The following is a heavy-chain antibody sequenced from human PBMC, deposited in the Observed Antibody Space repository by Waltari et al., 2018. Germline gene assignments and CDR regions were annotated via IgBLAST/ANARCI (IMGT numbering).Heavy chain of an antibody. CDR1: GFTFSSYD. CDR3: ARGGWFGESNWFDP. CDR2: IGTAGDT. V-gene: IGHV3-13*01. J-gene: IGHJ5*02. Sequence: EVQLVESGGGLVQPGGSLRLSCAASGFTFSSYDLPWVRKATGKGLEWVSAIGTAGDTYYPGSVKGRFTISRENAKNSLYLQMNSLRAGDTAVYYCARGGWFGESNWFDPWGQGTLVTVSS. D-gene: IGHD3-10*01.